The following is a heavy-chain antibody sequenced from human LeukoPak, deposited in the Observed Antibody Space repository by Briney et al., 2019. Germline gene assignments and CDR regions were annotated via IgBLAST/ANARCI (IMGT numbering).Heavy chain of an antibody. CDR1: GYSISSGYY. CDR2: IYHSGST. D-gene: IGHD6-19*01. J-gene: IGHJ4*02. V-gene: IGHV4-38-2*02. CDR3: ASGIAVAGDPLFDY. Sequence: SETLSLTCTVSGYSISSGYYWGWIRQPPGKGLEWIGSIYHSGSTYYNPSLKSRVTISVDTSKNQFSLKLSSVTAADTAVYYCASGIAVAGDPLFDYWGQGTQVIVSP.